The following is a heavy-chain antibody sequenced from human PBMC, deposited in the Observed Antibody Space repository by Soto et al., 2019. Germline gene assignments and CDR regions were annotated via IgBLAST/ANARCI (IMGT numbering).Heavy chain of an antibody. D-gene: IGHD5-18*01. J-gene: IGHJ4*02. V-gene: IGHV3-30-3*01. CDR2: ISYDGSNK. Sequence: QVQLVESGGGVVQPGRSLRLSCAASGFTFSSYAMHWVRQAPGKGLEWVAVISYDGSNKYYADSVKGRFTISRDNSKNTLYLQMNSLRAEDTAVYYCARSMVAWIQLWEMVYWGQGTLVTVSS. CDR3: ARSMVAWIQLWEMVY. CDR1: GFTFSSYA.